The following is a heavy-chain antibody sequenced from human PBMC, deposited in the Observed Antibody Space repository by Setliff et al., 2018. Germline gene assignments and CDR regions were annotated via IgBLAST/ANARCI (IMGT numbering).Heavy chain of an antibody. Sequence: SETLSLTCAVYGGSFSGYYWSWIRQPPGKGLEWIGEINHSGSTNCNLSLKSRVTISVDTSKNQFSLKLSSVTAADTAVYYCARSASGYDFWSGYYGYYYYYMDVWGKGTTVTVSS. V-gene: IGHV4-34*01. CDR1: GGSFSGYY. J-gene: IGHJ6*03. D-gene: IGHD3-3*01. CDR3: ARSASGYDFWSGYYGYYYYYMDV. CDR2: INHSGST.